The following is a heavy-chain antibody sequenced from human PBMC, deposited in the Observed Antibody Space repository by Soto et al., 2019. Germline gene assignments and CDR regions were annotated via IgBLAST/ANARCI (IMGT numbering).Heavy chain of an antibody. D-gene: IGHD3-10*01. V-gene: IGHV3-53*04. CDR1: GFTVSSNY. CDR2: VYSGGAT. Sequence: EVRLVESGGGLVQPGGSLRLSCAAFGFTVSSNYMTWVRLAPGKGLEWVSLVYSGGATHYAASVKGRFTNSTHSSQNTLFLQMNSLRTEDTATYYCVRGRYGAEIHWGQGTKVTVSS. J-gene: IGHJ4*02. CDR3: VRGRYGAEIH.